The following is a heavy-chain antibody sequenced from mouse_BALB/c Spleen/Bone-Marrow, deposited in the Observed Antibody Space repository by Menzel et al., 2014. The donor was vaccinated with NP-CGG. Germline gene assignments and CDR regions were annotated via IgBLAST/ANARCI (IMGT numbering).Heavy chain of an antibody. Sequence: VQLKESGGGLVQPKGSLKLSCAASGFTFNTYAMNWVRQAPGKGLEWVARIRSKGNNYATYYGDSVKDRSTISRDDSQSMLYLQMNNLKTEDTAMYYCVRHMDYWSQAASVIVSS. CDR1: GFTFNTYA. CDR3: VRHMDY. J-gene: IGHJ4*01. CDR2: IRSKGNNYAT. V-gene: IGHV10-1*02.